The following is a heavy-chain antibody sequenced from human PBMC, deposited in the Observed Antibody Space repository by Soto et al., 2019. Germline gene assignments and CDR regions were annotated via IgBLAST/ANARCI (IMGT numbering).Heavy chain of an antibody. CDR3: AKDGGSVCSGGTCYFQAPDY. CDR2: IDGSGRNT. V-gene: IGHV3-23*01. Sequence: GGSLRLSCAASGFTFSSYAMSWVRQAPGKGLEWVSGIDGSGRNTYYADSVKGRFTISRDNSKNTLSVQMNGLRVEDTALYYCAKDGGSVCSGGTCYFQAPDYWGQGTLVTVSS. D-gene: IGHD2-15*01. CDR1: GFTFSSYA. J-gene: IGHJ4*02.